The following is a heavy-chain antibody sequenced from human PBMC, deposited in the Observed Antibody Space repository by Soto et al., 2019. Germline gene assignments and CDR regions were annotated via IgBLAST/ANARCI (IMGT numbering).Heavy chain of an antibody. CDR2: ITNTGAGT. V-gene: IGHV3-23*01. CDR1: GFTFSSCV. J-gene: IGHJ4*02. Sequence: EVHLLESGGGLVQPGESLRLSCGASGFTFSSCVMTWVRQAPGKGLEWVSSITNTGAGTYYADSVKGRFTISRDNSKNTMYLKMNNLRAEDTAVYYCAKGLISGRGYAAEWGQGTLVTVSS. CDR3: AKGLISGRGYAAE. D-gene: IGHD5-12*01.